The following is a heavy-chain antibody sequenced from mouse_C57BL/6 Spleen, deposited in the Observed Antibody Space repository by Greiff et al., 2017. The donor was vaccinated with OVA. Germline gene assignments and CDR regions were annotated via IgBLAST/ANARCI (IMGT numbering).Heavy chain of an antibody. V-gene: IGHV1-53*01. CDR1: GYTFTSYW. J-gene: IGHJ2*01. Sequence: QVQLQQPGTDLVKPGASVKLSCKASGYTFTSYWMHWVKQRPGQGLEWIGNINPSNGGTNYNEKFKSKATLTVDKSSSTAYMQLSSLTAGDSGVYHGARGAGGFDYWGQGTTLTVSS. CDR2: INPSNGGT. CDR3: ARGAGGFDY.